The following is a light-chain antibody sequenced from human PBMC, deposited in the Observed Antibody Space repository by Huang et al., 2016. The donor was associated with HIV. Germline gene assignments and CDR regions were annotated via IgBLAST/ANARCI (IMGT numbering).Light chain of an antibody. CDR1: QSVSSSY. CDR2: GAS. J-gene: IGKJ1*01. Sequence: EIALTQSPGTLSLSPGERAALSCRGSQSVSSSYLDWYQQKPGQAPRLRIYGASGRATGIPDRFSGSGSGTDFTLTISRLEPEDFAVYYCQQYGSAPRTFGQGTKVEIK. CDR3: QQYGSAPRT. V-gene: IGKV3-20*01.